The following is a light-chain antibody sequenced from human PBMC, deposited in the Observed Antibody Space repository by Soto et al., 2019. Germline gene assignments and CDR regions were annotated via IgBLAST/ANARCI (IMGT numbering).Light chain of an antibody. J-gene: IGKJ4*01. V-gene: IGKV1-8*01. CDR1: QGISSY. CDR2: AAS. Sequence: AIRMTQSPSSLSASTGDSVTITCRASQGISSYLAWYQQKPGKAPKLLIYAASTLQSGVPSRFSGSGSGTDFTLTIGCLQSEDFATYYCQQYYSYPVILGGGTKEEIK. CDR3: QQYYSYPVI.